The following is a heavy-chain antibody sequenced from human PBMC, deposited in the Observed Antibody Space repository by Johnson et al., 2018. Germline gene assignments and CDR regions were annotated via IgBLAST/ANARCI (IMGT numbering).Heavy chain of an antibody. CDR2: LSYDGSNK. J-gene: IGHJ6*03. Sequence: QVQLVQSGGGVVQPGRSLRLSCAASGFIFSSYGMHWVRQAPGQGLEWVAVLSYDGSNKYYADSVKGRFTISRDNSKNPLYLQMKGLGGEDTAVYYCAQDATRSRNYYYYMDVWGKGTTVTVSS. CDR1: GFIFSSYG. CDR3: AQDATRSRNYYYYMDV. V-gene: IGHV3-30*18. D-gene: IGHD1-14*01.